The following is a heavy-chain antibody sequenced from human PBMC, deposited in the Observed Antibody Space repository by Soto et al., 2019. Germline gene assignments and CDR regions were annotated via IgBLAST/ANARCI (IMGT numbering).Heavy chain of an antibody. D-gene: IGHD5-12*01. CDR1: GFTFSSYA. Sequence: GGSLRLSCAASGFTFSSYAMSWVRQAPGKGPEWVSAISGSGGSTYYADSVKGRFTISRDNSKNTLYLQMNSLRAEDTAVYYCAKGVRSGYDSFDYWGQGTLVTVSS. CDR3: AKGVRSGYDSFDY. J-gene: IGHJ4*02. CDR2: ISGSGGST. V-gene: IGHV3-23*01.